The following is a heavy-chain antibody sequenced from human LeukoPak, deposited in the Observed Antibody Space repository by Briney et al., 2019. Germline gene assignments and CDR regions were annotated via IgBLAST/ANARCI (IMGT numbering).Heavy chain of an antibody. CDR3: ARRRGYSYGYGAPGAFDI. CDR1: GGSISSYY. D-gene: IGHD5-18*01. Sequence: SETLSLTCTVSGGSISSYYWSWIRQPAGKGLEWIGYIYHSGSTYYNPSLKSRVTISVDTSKNQFSLKLSSVTAADTAVYYCARRRGYSYGYGAPGAFDIWGQGTMVTVSS. V-gene: IGHV4-59*04. CDR2: IYHSGST. J-gene: IGHJ3*02.